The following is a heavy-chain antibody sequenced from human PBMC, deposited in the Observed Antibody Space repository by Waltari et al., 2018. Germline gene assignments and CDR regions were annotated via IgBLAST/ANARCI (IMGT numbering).Heavy chain of an antibody. Sequence: QLQESGPGLVKASETLSLTCSLSGDSLSSGAYYWGWNRQPPGKGMEWIGRIGTFSFGGSTNYNPSLKSRLTISADTSKNHFSLRLNSLTAADTAVYYCARVGVPVAIQGRYYYYNYIDVWGTGTRVTIS. CDR3: ARVGVPVAIQGRYYYYNYIDV. CDR2: FSFGGST. CDR1: GDSLSSGAYY. V-gene: IGHV4-39*07. D-gene: IGHD2-2*02. J-gene: IGHJ6*03.